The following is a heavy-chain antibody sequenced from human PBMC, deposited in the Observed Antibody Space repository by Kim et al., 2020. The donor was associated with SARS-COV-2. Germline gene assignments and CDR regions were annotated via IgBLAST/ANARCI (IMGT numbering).Heavy chain of an antibody. CDR1: GASISSHY. V-gene: IGHV4-59*08. Sequence: SETLSLTCTVSGASISSHYWSWIRQPPGKGLEYIGFIHYSGSSNYNPSLKSRVTMSVDTSKNHLSLQLNFVTAADTAVYYCARHGSSVAGTGFLDYWGQGTLVTVSS. D-gene: IGHD6-19*01. J-gene: IGHJ4*02. CDR2: IHYSGSS. CDR3: ARHGSSVAGTGFLDY.